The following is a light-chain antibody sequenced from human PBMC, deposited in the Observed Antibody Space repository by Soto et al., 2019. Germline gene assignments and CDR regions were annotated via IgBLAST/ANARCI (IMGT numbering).Light chain of an antibody. CDR1: QSVSSSY. CDR3: QQYGSSTGT. CDR2: GAS. V-gene: IGKV3-20*01. J-gene: IGKJ1*01. Sequence: EIVLTQSPGTLSLSPGERATLSCRASQSVSSSYLAWYQQKPGQAPRLLIYGASSRATGIPDRFSGSGSGTDFTLTINRVEPEDFAVYYCQQYGSSTGTFGQGTKVDIK.